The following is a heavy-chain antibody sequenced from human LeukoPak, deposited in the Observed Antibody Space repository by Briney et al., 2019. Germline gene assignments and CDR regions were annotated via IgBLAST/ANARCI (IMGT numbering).Heavy chain of an antibody. J-gene: IGHJ4*02. D-gene: IGHD3-22*01. CDR2: ITTSGGST. CDR3: VKEDYFDSSGYYGL. V-gene: IGHV3-23*01. CDR1: RSTFKSYA. Sequence: GGSLRLSCAASRSTFKSYAMSWVRQAPGKGLEWVAAITTSGGSTNYADSVKGRFTISRDNSKNTLYLHMSSLRAEDTAVYYCVKEDYFDSSGYYGLWGQGTLVTVSS.